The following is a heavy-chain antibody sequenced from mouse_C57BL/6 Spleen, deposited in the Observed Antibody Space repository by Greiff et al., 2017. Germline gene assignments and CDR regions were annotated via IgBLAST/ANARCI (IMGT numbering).Heavy chain of an antibody. CDR3: ARADTTGFDY. D-gene: IGHD2-12*01. CDR1: GNTSPSYG. J-gene: IGHJ2*01. CDR2: MHPNSGST. V-gene: IGHV1-64*01. Sequence: QVQLQQPGAELVKPGASVKLSCKALGNTSPSYGMPLVKQRPGQGLEWIGMMHPNSGSTNYNEKFKSKATLTVDKSSSTAYMQLSSLTSEDSAVYYCARADTTGFDYWGQGTTLTVSS.